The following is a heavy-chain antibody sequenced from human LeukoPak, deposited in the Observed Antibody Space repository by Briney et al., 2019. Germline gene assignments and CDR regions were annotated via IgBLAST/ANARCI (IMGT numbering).Heavy chain of an antibody. CDR2: IYYSGST. CDR3: ARHEYSGSYYGLSWFDP. CDR1: GGSISSSGYY. V-gene: IGHV4-39*01. J-gene: IGHJ5*02. D-gene: IGHD1-26*01. Sequence: PSETLSLTCTVSGGSISSSGYYWGWIRQPPGKGLEWIASIYYSGSTYYNPSLKSLVTISVDTSKNQLSLKLSSLTAADTAVYYCARHEYSGSYYGLSWFDPWGQGTLVTVST.